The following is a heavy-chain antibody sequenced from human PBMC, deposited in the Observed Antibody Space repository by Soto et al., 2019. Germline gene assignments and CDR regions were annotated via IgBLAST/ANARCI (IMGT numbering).Heavy chain of an antibody. J-gene: IGHJ4*02. CDR1: GGSIRNYD. CDR3: EREGSTSWYAY. CDR2: IYHSGAT. V-gene: IGHV4-59*01. D-gene: IGHD6-13*01. Sequence: TETLSLTCPVSGGSIRNYDWSWIRQPPGKGLEWIGYIYHSGATYHNSSPKSRVTISVYTSKNQFSLKLSSVTAADTAVYYCEREGSTSWYAYWGQGVVLTVAS.